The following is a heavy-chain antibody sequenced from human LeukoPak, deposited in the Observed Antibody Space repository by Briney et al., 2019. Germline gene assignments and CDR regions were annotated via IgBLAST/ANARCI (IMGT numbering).Heavy chain of an antibody. J-gene: IGHJ6*02. CDR3: ARGGGLDV. D-gene: IGHD3-16*01. CDR2: INHNGNVN. CDR1: GFTFSSYV. V-gene: IGHV3-7*03. Sequence: GGSLRLSCAASGFTFSSYVMSWARQAPGKGLEWVASINHNGNVNYYVDSVKGRFTISRDNAKNSLYLQMSNLRAEDTAVYFCARGGGLDVWGQGATVTVSS.